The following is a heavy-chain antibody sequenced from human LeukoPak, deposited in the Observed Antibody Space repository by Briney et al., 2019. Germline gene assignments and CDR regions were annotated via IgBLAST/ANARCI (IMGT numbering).Heavy chain of an antibody. V-gene: IGHV4-39*01. D-gene: IGHD3-22*01. Sequence: PSETLSLTCTVSGGSMSSCNYHGRPIRQPPGKGLEWIGSIYYSGSTYYNPSLKSRVTISVDTSKNQFSLKLSSVTAADTAVYYCARHPLDITMIVVAFDIWGEGTMVTVSS. CDR3: ARHPLDITMIVVAFDI. CDR2: IYYSGST. CDR1: GGSMSSCNYH. J-gene: IGHJ3*02.